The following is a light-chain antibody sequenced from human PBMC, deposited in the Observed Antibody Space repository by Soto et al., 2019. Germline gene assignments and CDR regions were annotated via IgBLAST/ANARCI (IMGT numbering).Light chain of an antibody. CDR2: NNI. CDR3: AAWDDSLDGHVV. Sequence: QSVLTQPPSASGTPGQKVTISCSGSNSNIGSNTVSWFQQLPGRAPKLLLYNNIYRPPVVPDRFSGSKSGTSVSLAISGLQSEDEADYYCAAWDDSLDGHVVFGGGTKLTVL. J-gene: IGLJ2*01. V-gene: IGLV1-44*01. CDR1: NSNIGSNT.